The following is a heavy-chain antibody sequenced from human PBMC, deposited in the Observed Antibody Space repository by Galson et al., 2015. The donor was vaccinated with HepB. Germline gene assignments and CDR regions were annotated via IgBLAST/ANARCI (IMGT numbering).Heavy chain of an antibody. Sequence: SLRLSCAASGFTVTKNHMTWVRQAPGKGLEWLSIIYSVGTTYYADSVKGRFTISRDNSKNTLYLQMNSLRVEDTAVYYRAREGDPYDFWSGLDYWGHGTLVTVSS. V-gene: IGHV3-53*01. J-gene: IGHJ4*01. D-gene: IGHD3-3*01. CDR2: IYSVGTT. CDR1: GFTVTKNH. CDR3: AREGDPYDFWSGLDY.